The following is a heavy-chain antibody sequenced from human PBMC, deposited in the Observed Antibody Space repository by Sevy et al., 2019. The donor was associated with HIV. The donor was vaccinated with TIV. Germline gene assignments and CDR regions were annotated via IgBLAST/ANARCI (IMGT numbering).Heavy chain of an antibody. CDR1: GFTFSSYN. J-gene: IGHJ4*02. Sequence: GGSLRLSCAASGFTFSSYNMNWVRQAPGKGLEWVSYISSSSSTIYYADSVKGRFTISRDNAKNSLYLQMNSLRAEDTAVYYCARDGIGLFDYWGQGTLVTVSS. CDR2: ISSSSSTI. D-gene: IGHD1-1*01. CDR3: ARDGIGLFDY. V-gene: IGHV3-48*01.